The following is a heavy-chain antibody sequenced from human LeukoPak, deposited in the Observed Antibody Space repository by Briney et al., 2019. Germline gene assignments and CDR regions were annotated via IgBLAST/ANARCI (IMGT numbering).Heavy chain of an antibody. D-gene: IGHD4-17*01. CDR2: ISWNSGSI. J-gene: IGHJ4*02. V-gene: IGHV3-9*01. CDR3: AKEIYGDYIFDY. CDR1: GFTFSSYG. Sequence: PGGSLRLSCAASGFTFSSYGMHWVRQAPGKGLEWVSGISWNSGSIGYADSVKGRFTISRDNAKNSLYLQMNSLRAEDTALYYCAKEIYGDYIFDYWGQGTLVTVSS.